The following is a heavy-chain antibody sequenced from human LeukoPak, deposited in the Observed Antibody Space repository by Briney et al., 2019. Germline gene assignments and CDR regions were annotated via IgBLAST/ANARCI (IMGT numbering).Heavy chain of an antibody. V-gene: IGHV4-34*01. J-gene: IGHJ5*02. CDR2: INHSGST. Sequence: SETLSLTCAVYGGSFSGYYWSWIRQPPGKGLEWIGEINHSGSTIYNPSLKSRVTISVDTSKNQFSLKLSSVTAADTAVYYCARGRGRYCSSTSCRNWFDPWGQGTLVTVSS. CDR1: GGSFSGYY. CDR3: ARGRGRYCSSTSCRNWFDP. D-gene: IGHD2-2*01.